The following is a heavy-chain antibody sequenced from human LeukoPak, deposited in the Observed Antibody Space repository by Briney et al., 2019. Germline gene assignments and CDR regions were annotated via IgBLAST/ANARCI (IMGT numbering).Heavy chain of an antibody. D-gene: IGHD4-17*01. CDR1: GGSLCGHY. CDR2: IHHDGRT. V-gene: IGHV4-34*01. J-gene: IGHJ3*01. CDR3: AREPVPQDYGDTVNAYDL. Sequence: SETLALTCAEYGGSLCGHYWCWIRQSPGKGLEWIGDIHHDGRTKYSPSLKSRVSILLDTSKNEVSLRLTPVTAADTALYFCAREPVPQDYGDTVNAYDLWGQGTMVIVSS.